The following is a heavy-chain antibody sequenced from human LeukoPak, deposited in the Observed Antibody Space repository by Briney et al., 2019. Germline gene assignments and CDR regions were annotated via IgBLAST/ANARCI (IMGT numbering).Heavy chain of an antibody. CDR1: GGSISSYY. J-gene: IGHJ6*03. CDR2: IYYSGST. Sequence: SETLSLTCTVSGGSISSYYWSWIRQPPGKGLEWIGYIYYSGSTNYNPSLKSRVTISVDTSKNQFSLKLSSVTAADTAVYYCARERLWLRSNYYMDVWGKGTTVTVSS. V-gene: IGHV4-59*01. CDR3: ARERLWLRSNYYMDV. D-gene: IGHD5-18*01.